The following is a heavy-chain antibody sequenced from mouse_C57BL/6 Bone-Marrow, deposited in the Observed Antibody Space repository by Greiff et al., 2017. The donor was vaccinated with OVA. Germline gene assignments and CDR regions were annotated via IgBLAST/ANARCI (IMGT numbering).Heavy chain of an antibody. D-gene: IGHD1-1*01. CDR2: IDPENGDT. Sequence: VTLKESGAELVRPGASVKLSCTASGFNIKDDYMHWVKQRPEQGLEWIGWIDPENGDTEYASKFQGKATITADTSSNTAYLQLSSLTSEDTAVYYCTGYGSLGYFDYWGQGTTLTVSS. CDR3: TGYGSLGYFDY. CDR1: GFNIKDDY. J-gene: IGHJ2*01. V-gene: IGHV14-4*01.